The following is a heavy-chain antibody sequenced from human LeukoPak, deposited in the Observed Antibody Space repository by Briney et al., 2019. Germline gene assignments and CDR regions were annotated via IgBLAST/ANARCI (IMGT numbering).Heavy chain of an antibody. CDR2: IWYDGSNK. J-gene: IGHJ4*02. V-gene: IGHV3-33*01. CDR3: ARRYCSGGSCYYGY. Sequence: PGRSLRLSCAASGFTFSSYGMHWVRQAPGKGLEWVAVIWYDGSNKYYADSVKGRFTISRDNSKNTLYLQMNSLRAEDTAVYYCARRYCSGGSCYYGYWGQGTLVTVSS. D-gene: IGHD2-15*01. CDR1: GFTFSSYG.